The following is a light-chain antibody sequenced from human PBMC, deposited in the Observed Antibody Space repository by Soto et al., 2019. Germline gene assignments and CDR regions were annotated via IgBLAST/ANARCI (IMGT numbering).Light chain of an antibody. CDR3: QQYNNWPWT. J-gene: IGKJ1*01. CDR1: QTISSN. CDR2: GAS. Sequence: EIVMAQSPATLSVSPGERATISCRASQTISSNLAWYQQKPGQVPRLLIYGASTTATGIPDRFSGSGSGTEFTLTISSLQSEDFVVYYCQQYNNWPWTFGQGTKV. V-gene: IGKV3-15*01.